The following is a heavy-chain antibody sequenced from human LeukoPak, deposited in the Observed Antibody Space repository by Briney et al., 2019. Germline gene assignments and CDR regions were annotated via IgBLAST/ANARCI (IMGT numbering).Heavy chain of an antibody. Sequence: GRSLRLSCEASGFTFSNYGMHWVRQAPGKGLEWVALISYDGSNKYHADSVKGRFTISRDNSKNTLYLQMNSLRAEDTAVYYCARHAPYKDNNGFRHFDFWGQGTLVTVSS. CDR1: GFTFSNYG. CDR2: ISYDGSNK. D-gene: IGHD3-22*01. CDR3: ARHAPYKDNNGFRHFDF. J-gene: IGHJ4*02. V-gene: IGHV3-30*03.